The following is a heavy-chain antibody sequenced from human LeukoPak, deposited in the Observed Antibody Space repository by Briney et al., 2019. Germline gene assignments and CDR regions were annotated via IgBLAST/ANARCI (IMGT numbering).Heavy chain of an antibody. CDR3: TRDMGDGFDY. CDR1: GFTFSSYE. V-gene: IGHV3-48*03. CDR2: ISSSGSTI. Sequence: GGSLRLSCAASGFTFSSYEMNWIRQAPGKGLEWVSYISSSGSTIYYADSVKGRFTISRDNAKNSLYLQMNSLRAEDTAVYYCTRDMGDGFDYWGQGTVVTVSS. J-gene: IGHJ4*02. D-gene: IGHD5-24*01.